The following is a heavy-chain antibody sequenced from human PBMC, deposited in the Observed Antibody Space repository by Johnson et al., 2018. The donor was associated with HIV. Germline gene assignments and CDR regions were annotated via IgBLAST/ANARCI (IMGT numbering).Heavy chain of an antibody. CDR2: ISYDGSNK. D-gene: IGHD6-6*01. V-gene: IGHV3-30-3*01. CDR1: GFTFSSYA. Sequence: VQLVESGGGVVQPGRSLRLSCAASGFTFSSYAMHWVRQAPGKGLEWVAVISYDGSNKYYADSVKGRFTISRDNSKNTLYLQMNSLRAEDTAVYYCKISSSTGFEFWGQWTMVTVSS. CDR3: KISSSTGFEF. J-gene: IGHJ3*01.